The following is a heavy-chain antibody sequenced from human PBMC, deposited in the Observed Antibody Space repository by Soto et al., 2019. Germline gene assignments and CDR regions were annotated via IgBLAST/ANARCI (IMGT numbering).Heavy chain of an antibody. D-gene: IGHD3-3*01. J-gene: IGHJ5*02. Sequence: GASVKPSCKVCGDRLTDLSMHWVRQAPKKGLEWMGGFDPEDGETIYAQKFQGRVTMTEDTSTDTAYMELSSLRSEDTAVYYCATVLSFLSGKFLEWSINWFDPWGQGTLVTVSS. CDR3: ATVLSFLSGKFLEWSINWFDP. CDR1: GDRLTDLS. CDR2: FDPEDGET. V-gene: IGHV1-24*01.